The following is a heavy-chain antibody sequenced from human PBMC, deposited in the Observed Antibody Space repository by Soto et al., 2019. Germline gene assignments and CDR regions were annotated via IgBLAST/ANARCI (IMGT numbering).Heavy chain of an antibody. CDR2: ISASGSST. CDR3: AKAWGIDY. V-gene: IGHV3-23*01. J-gene: IGHJ4*02. Sequence: EVQLLESGGGLVEPGGSRRLSCAASGFTFSSYTMSWVRQAPGKGLEWVSTISASGSSTYSADSVKGRFTISRDNSKNTLYLQMNILRVEDTAIYYCAKAWGIDYWGQGTLVTVSS. D-gene: IGHD7-27*01. CDR1: GFTFSSYT.